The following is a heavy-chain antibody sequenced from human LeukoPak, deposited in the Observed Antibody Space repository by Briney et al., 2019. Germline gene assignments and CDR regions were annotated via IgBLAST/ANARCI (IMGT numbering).Heavy chain of an antibody. CDR2: INLDDTRT. CDR3: AAQYCTAGTCHSV. Sequence: PGGSLRLSCAASGFSFSYYWMQSVRQAPGKGLAWVALINLDDTRTDYSDFVKGRFTISRDNATNTLYLQMNSLRAADTAVYYCAAQYCTAGTCHSVWGQGTLVTVSS. CDR1: GFSFSYYW. D-gene: IGHD2-8*02. V-gene: IGHV3-74*01. J-gene: IGHJ4*02.